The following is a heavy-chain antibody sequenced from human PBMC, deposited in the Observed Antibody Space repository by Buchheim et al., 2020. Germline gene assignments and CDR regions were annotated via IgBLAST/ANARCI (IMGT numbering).Heavy chain of an antibody. V-gene: IGHV1-46*01. CDR2: INPSGGST. CDR3: ARDPADDSTPSPPDY. Sequence: QVQLVQSGAEVKKPGASVKVSCKASGYTFTSYYMHWVRQAPGQGLEWMGIINPSGGSTSYAQKFQGRVTMTRDTPTDKVYMELSSLRSEDTAVYYCARDPADDSTPSPPDYWGQGTL. J-gene: IGHJ4*02. CDR1: GYTFTSYY. D-gene: IGHD3-22*01.